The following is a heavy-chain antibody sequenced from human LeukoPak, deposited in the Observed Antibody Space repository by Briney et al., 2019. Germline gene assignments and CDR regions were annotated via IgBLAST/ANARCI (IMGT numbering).Heavy chain of an antibody. V-gene: IGHV1-18*01. D-gene: IGHD5-18*01. CDR1: GYTFTSYG. J-gene: IGHJ6*03. Sequence: RASVTVSCTASGYTFTSYGISWVRQAPGQGLEWMGWISAYNGNTNYAQKLQGRVTMTTDTSTSTAYMELRSLRSDDTAVYYCARVRTEVDTAMVIVSDDYYYMDVWGKGTTVTISS. CDR2: ISAYNGNT. CDR3: ARVRTEVDTAMVIVSDDYYYMDV.